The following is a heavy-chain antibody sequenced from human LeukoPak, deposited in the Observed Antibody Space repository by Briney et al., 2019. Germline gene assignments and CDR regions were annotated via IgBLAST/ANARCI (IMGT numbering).Heavy chain of an antibody. CDR2: IYYSGST. J-gene: IGHJ4*02. CDR1: GGSISSYY. D-gene: IGHD3-10*01. V-gene: IGHV4-59*01. Sequence: SETLSLTCTVSGGSISSYYWSWIRQPPGKGLEWIGYIYYSGSTNYNPSLKSRVTISVDTSKNQFSLKLSSVTAADTAVYYCARSSGALLWFGELFDWGQGTLVTVSS. CDR3: ARSSGALLWFGELFD.